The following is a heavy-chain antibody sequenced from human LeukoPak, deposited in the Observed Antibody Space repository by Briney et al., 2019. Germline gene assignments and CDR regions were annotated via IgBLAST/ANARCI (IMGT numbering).Heavy chain of an antibody. J-gene: IGHJ4*02. CDR1: GFTFSNYW. CDR3: AAVEPDY. V-gene: IGHV3-74*01. CDR2: INTAGTGT. Sequence: GGSLRLSSAASGFTFSNYWMHWVRQAPGKGLVWVSRINTAGTGTSYADSVKGRFTISRDNAMNTLYLQMNSLRAEDTAVYYCAAVEPDYWGQGTLVTVSS. D-gene: IGHD5-24*01.